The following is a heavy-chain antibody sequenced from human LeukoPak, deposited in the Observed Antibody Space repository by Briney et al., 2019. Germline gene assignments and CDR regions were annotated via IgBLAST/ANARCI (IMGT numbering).Heavy chain of an antibody. CDR2: INHSGST. J-gene: IGHJ4*02. Sequence: SETLSLTCAVYGGSFSGYYWSWIRQPPGKGLEWIGEINHSGSTNYNPSLKSRVTISVDTSKNQFSLKLSSVTAVDTAVYYCALYCSADNCGYFDYWGQGTLVTVST. CDR1: GGSFSGYY. CDR3: ALYCSADNCGYFDY. D-gene: IGHD2-15*01. V-gene: IGHV4-34*01.